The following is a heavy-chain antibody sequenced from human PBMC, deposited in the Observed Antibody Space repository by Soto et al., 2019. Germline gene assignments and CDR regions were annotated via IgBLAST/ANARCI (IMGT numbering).Heavy chain of an antibody. D-gene: IGHD3-22*01. Sequence: ASVKVSCKASGGTFSSYAISWVRQAPGQGLEWMGGIIPIFGTANYAQKFQGRVTITADESTSTSYMELSSLRSEDTAVYYCARDQGYYDSSGYWPYYGMDVWGQGTTVTVSS. CDR2: IIPIFGTA. CDR1: GGTFSSYA. V-gene: IGHV1-69*13. J-gene: IGHJ6*02. CDR3: ARDQGYYDSSGYWPYYGMDV.